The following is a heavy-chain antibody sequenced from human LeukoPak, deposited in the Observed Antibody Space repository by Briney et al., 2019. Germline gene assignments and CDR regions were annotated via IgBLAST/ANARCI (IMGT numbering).Heavy chain of an antibody. J-gene: IGHJ4*02. CDR3: ARLRDTGLVYFDY. CDR1: GYTFIDYY. CDR2: ITPNSGGT. D-gene: IGHD5-18*01. Sequence: GASVKVSCKASGYTFIDYYIHWVRQAPGQGLEWMGWITPNSGGTLYAQKFQSRVTMTRDTSISTAYMELSRLRSDDTAVYYCARLRDTGLVYFDYWGQGTLVTVSS. V-gene: IGHV1-2*02.